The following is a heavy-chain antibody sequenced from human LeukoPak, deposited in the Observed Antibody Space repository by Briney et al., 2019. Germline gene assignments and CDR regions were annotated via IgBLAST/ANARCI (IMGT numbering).Heavy chain of an antibody. Sequence: SETLSLTCTVSGGSISSGSYYWSWIRQPAGKGLEWIGRIYTSGSTNYNPSLKSRVTISVDTSKNQFSLKLSSVTAADTAVYYCARDQNQWELLVYWGQGTLVTVSS. CDR3: ARDQNQWELLVY. V-gene: IGHV4-61*02. J-gene: IGHJ4*02. CDR2: IYTSGST. CDR1: GGSISSGSYY. D-gene: IGHD1-26*01.